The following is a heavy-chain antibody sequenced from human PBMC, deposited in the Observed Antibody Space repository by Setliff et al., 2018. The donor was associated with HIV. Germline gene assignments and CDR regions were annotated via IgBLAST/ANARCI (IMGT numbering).Heavy chain of an antibody. D-gene: IGHD1-26*01. J-gene: IGHJ3*02. CDR2: ISGSGGST. CDR1: GFSLSSYV. V-gene: IGHV3-23*01. Sequence: GGSLSLSCAVSGFSLSSYVMTWVRQAPGKGLEWVSAISGSGGSTYYADSLKGRFTISRDTSKNTLYLQMNTLRAEDTAIYYCAKVAGAGSQRGLNAFDIWGQGTMVTVSS. CDR3: AKVAGAGSQRGLNAFDI.